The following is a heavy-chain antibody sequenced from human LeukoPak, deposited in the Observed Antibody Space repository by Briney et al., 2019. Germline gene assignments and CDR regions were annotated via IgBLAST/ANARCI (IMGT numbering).Heavy chain of an antibody. CDR2: IYHSGST. CDR3: ARRGLGAARNWFDP. D-gene: IGHD3-3*01. J-gene: IGHJ5*02. CDR1: GGSNSSSNW. Sequence: SETLSLTCAVSGGSNSSSNWWSWVRQPPGKGLEWIGEIYHSGSTNYNPSLKSRVTISVDKSKNQFSLKLSSVTAADTAVYYCARRGLGAARNWFDPWGQGTLVTVSS. V-gene: IGHV4-4*02.